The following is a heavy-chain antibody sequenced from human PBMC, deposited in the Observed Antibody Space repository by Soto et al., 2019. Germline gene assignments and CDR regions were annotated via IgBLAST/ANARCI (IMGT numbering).Heavy chain of an antibody. J-gene: IGHJ6*02. CDR1: GYTFTGYY. D-gene: IGHD5-12*01. CDR2: INPNSGGT. Sequence: QVQLVQSGAEVKKPGASVKVSCKASGYTFTGYYMHWVRQAPGQGLEWMGWINPNSGGTNYAQKFQGWVTMTRDTSISTAYMELSRLRSDDTAVYYCARDLKDILATTDLYGMDVWGQGTTVTVSS. CDR3: ARDLKDILATTDLYGMDV. V-gene: IGHV1-2*04.